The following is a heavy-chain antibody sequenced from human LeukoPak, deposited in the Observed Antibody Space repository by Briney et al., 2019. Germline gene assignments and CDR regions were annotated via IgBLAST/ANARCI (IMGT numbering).Heavy chain of an antibody. D-gene: IGHD3-22*01. CDR1: GGSFSGYY. Sequence: SETLSLTCAVYGGSFSGYYWSWIRQPPAKGLEWIGEINHSGSTNYNPSLKSRATISVDTSKNQFSLKLSSVTAADTAVYYCARGPHTGVNYYDSSGYYYWGQGTLVTVSS. CDR2: INHSGST. J-gene: IGHJ4*02. CDR3: ARGPHTGVNYYDSSGYYY. V-gene: IGHV4-34*01.